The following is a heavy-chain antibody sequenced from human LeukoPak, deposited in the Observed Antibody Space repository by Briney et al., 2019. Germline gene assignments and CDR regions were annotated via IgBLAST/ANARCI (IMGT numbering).Heavy chain of an antibody. CDR3: ARGGSGRTYYYYYMDV. CDR2: ISSSSSYI. D-gene: IGHD3-10*01. V-gene: IGHV3-21*01. CDR1: GGSISSSS. Sequence: ETLSLTCTVSGGSISSSSYYWGWIRQPPGKGLEWVSSISSSSSYIYYADSVKGRFTISRDNAKNSLYLQMNSLRAEDTAVYYCARGGSGRTYYYYYMDVWGKGTTVTVSS. J-gene: IGHJ6*03.